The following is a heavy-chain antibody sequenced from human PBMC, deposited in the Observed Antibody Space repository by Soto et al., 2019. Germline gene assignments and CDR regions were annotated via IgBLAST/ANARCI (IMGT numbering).Heavy chain of an antibody. CDR1: GFTFSSYG. CDR2: IWYDGSNK. D-gene: IGHD6-13*01. CDR3: ARDWGQQLVPDYYFDY. V-gene: IGHV3-33*01. J-gene: IGHJ4*02. Sequence: GGSLRLSCAASGFTFSSYGMHWVRQAPGKGLEWVAVIWYDGSNKYYADSVKGRFTISRDNSKNTLYLQMNSLRAEDTAVYYCARDWGQQLVPDYYFDYWGQGTLVTVSS.